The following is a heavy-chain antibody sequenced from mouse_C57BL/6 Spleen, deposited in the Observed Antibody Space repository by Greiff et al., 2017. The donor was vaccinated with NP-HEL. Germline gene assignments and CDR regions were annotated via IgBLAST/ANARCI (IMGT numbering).Heavy chain of an antibody. CDR2: IDPSDSDT. Sequence: VQLQQPGAELVMPGASVKLSCKASGYTFTSYWMHWVKQRPGQGLEWIGEIDPSDSDTNYNQKFKGKSTLTVDKSSSTDYMQLSSLTSEDSAVYCGARPGGNYGEGWGTGTTVT. CDR3: ARPGGNYGEG. J-gene: IGHJ1*03. CDR1: GYTFTSYW. V-gene: IGHV1-69*01. D-gene: IGHD2-1*01.